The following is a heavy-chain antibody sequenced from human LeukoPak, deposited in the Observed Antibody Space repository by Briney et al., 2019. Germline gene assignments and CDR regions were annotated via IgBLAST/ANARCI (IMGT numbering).Heavy chain of an antibody. J-gene: IGHJ4*02. CDR3: ARSSFCSGGTCYSSLDY. D-gene: IGHD2-15*01. CDR2: ISTYNANT. V-gene: IGHV1-18*01. CDR1: GYTFTSHG. Sequence: ASVKVSCKASGYTFTSHGISWVRQAPGQGLERMGWISTYNANTNYAQKLQGRVTMTTDTSTSTAYMELRSLRSDDTAIYYCARSSFCSGGTCYSSLDYWGQGTLVTVSS.